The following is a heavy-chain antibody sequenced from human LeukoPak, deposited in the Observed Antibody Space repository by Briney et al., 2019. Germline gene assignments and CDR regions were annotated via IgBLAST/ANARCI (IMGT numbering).Heavy chain of an antibody. CDR1: GFAFSFYA. Sequence: PGGSLRLSCAASGFAFSFYAMSWLRQPPGKGLEWVSTINANSGTTSYAASVRGRFTISRDNSKNTLYLQVNSLRADDTAGDYCAEPISGGLAVTADWFDPWGQGTLVVVSS. D-gene: IGHD6-19*01. CDR3: AEPISGGLAVTADWFDP. CDR2: INANSGTT. V-gene: IGHV3-23*01. J-gene: IGHJ5*01.